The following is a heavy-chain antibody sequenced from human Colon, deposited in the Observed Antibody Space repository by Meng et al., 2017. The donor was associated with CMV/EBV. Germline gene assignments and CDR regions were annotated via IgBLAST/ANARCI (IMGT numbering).Heavy chain of an antibody. CDR1: GSISRSDW. Sequence: GSISRSDWWSCARQTPGTWLGCIVELYHRRSTHYHPSLTSRVSMSVDKSKNHFSLNLSSVTAADTAVYYCARDLGAAAGDGRWFDPWGQGTLVTVSS. D-gene: IGHD6-13*01. CDR3: ARDLGAAAGDGRWFDP. J-gene: IGHJ5*02. CDR2: LYHRRST. V-gene: IGHV4-4*02.